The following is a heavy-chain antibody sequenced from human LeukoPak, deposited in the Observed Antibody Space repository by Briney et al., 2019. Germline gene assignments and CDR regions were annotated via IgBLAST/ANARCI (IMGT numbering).Heavy chain of an antibody. CDR1: GFSLSNHG. CDR2: VSPPGGGT. Sequence: GGSLRLSCAASGFSLSNHGMNWVRQAPGKGLEWLSGVSPPGGGTYYADSVKGRFTISRDDSKNTLSLQMSSLRVEDTAVYYCARDLAWGAFDYWGQGTLVTVSS. D-gene: IGHD7-27*01. V-gene: IGHV3-23*01. CDR3: ARDLAWGAFDY. J-gene: IGHJ4*02.